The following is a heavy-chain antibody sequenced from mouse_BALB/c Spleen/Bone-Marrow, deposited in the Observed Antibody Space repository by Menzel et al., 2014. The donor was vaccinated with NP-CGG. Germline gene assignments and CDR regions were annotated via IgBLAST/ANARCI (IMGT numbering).Heavy chain of an antibody. CDR3: GRNNGYLDS. CDR1: GSAFTDYL. Sequence: VQLQQSGAELVRPGTSVKVSCKASGSAFTDYLMDWLKQMPGQGLEWIGVINPGAGSTKQNEKFKDKATLPADTSSNTAVMQVKSLKTDDSAIYFCGRNNGYLDSWGQGTILTVSS. D-gene: IGHD1-1*02. V-gene: IGHV1-54*01. CDR2: INPGAGST. J-gene: IGHJ2*01.